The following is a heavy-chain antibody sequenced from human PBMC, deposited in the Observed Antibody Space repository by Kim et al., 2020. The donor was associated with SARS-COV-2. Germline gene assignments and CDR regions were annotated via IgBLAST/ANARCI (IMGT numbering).Heavy chain of an antibody. CDR2: IFYSGST. Sequence: SETLSLTCTLSGGSISGSTSYWGWIRQPPGKGLEWIGSIFYSGSTYYNPSLRSRVTISVHTSTTQFSLKLNSVTAADTAVYYCARHVIAEHFDYWGHGTLVTVSS. CDR3: ARHVIAEHFDY. D-gene: IGHD6-13*01. J-gene: IGHJ4*01. CDR1: GGSISGSTSY. V-gene: IGHV4-39*01.